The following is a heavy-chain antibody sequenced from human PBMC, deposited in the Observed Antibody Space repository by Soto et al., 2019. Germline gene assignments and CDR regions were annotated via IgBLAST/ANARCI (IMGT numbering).Heavy chain of an antibody. Sequence: GESLKISCAASGFTFSSYAMSWVRQAPGKGLEWVSAISGSGGSTYYADSVKGRFTISRDNSKNTLYLQMNSLRAEDTAVYYCAKDRDRLYYGSGSPLFYYWGQGTLVTVSS. D-gene: IGHD3-10*01. J-gene: IGHJ4*02. CDR3: AKDRDRLYYGSGSPLFYY. CDR1: GFTFSSYA. CDR2: ISGSGGST. V-gene: IGHV3-23*01.